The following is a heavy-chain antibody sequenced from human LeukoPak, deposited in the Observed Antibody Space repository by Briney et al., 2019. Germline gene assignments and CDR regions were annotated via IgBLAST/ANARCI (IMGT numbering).Heavy chain of an antibody. CDR3: ARAPYNYGGNY. CDR2: ITSSSSYI. CDR1: GFTFSSY. V-gene: IGHV3-21*06. J-gene: IGHJ4*02. Sequence: GGSLRLSCAASGFTFSSYMNWVRQAPGKGPEWVSSITSSSSYIYYADSVKGRFTISRDNAKNSLYLQVDSLRAEDTAVYYCARAPYNYGGNYWGQGTLVTVSS. D-gene: IGHD5-24*01.